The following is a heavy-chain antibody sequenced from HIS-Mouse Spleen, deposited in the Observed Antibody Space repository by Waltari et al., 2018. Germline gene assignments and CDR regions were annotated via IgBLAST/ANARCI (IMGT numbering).Heavy chain of an antibody. CDR1: GFSLSTSGMC. Sequence: QVTLRESGPALVKPTQTLTLTCTFSGFSLSTSGMCVSWIRHPPGKALEWLARIDWDDDKYYSTSLKTRRTISKDTSKNQVVLTMTNMDPVDTATYYCARIAEGYSSGWYAFDYWGQGTLVTVSS. D-gene: IGHD6-19*01. CDR3: ARIAEGYSSGWYAFDY. J-gene: IGHJ4*02. V-gene: IGHV2-70*15. CDR2: IDWDDDK.